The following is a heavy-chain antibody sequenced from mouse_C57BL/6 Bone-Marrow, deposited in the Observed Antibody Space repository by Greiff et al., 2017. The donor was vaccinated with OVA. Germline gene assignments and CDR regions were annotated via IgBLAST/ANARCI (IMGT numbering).Heavy chain of an antibody. CDR3: TRWNSCDGYFDV. V-gene: IGHV1-5*01. CDR2: IYPGDSDT. Sequence: VQLKQSGTVLARPGASVKMSCTTSGYTFTSYWMHWVQQRPGQGLEWIGAIYPGDSDTSYNQKFKGKANLSAVTSASTAYMELSSLTNEDSAVYYCTRWNSCDGYFDVWGTGTTVTVSA. J-gene: IGHJ1*03. CDR1: GYTFTSYW.